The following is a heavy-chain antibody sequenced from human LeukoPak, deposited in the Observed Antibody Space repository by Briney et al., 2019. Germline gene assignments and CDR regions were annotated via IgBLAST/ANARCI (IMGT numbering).Heavy chain of an antibody. CDR3: ARDGRSFPSDFWSGYSMDV. Sequence: SETLSLTCTVSGYSISTGYYWDWIRQPPGKGLEWIGTFYHGGSTYYNPSLKSRVTISVDTSKNQFSLKLSSVTAADTAVYYCARDGRSFPSDFWSGYSMDVWGKGTTVTVSS. D-gene: IGHD3-3*01. J-gene: IGHJ6*03. V-gene: IGHV4-38-2*02. CDR1: GYSISTGYY. CDR2: FYHGGST.